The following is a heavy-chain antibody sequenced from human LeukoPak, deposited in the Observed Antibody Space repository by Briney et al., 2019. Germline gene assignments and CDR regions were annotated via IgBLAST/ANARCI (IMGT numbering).Heavy chain of an antibody. CDR2: ISWDGGST. Sequence: GGSLRLSCAASGFTFDDYAMHWVRQAPGKGLEWVSLISWDGGSTYYADSVKGRFTISRDNSKNSLYLQMNSLRAEDTALYYFAKGGEEDYDFGGGSETWGQGALFTFPS. D-gene: IGHD3-3*01. V-gene: IGHV3-43D*03. CDR3: AKGGEEDYDFGGGSET. J-gene: IGHJ4*02. CDR1: GFTFDDYA.